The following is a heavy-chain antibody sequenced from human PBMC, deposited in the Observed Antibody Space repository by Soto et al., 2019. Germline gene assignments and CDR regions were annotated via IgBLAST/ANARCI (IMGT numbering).Heavy chain of an antibody. Sequence: PGESLKISCKGSGYSFIDYWIGWVRQVPGKGLEWMGVIYPGDSDTRYSPSFQGHVTISADKSINTAYLQWSSLKASDTAMYYFPRALDYGVNPEDFDIWAQGTRVTFSS. V-gene: IGHV5-51*01. J-gene: IGHJ3*02. CDR3: PRALDYGVNPEDFDI. CDR1: GYSFIDYW. CDR2: IYPGDSDT. D-gene: IGHD4-17*01.